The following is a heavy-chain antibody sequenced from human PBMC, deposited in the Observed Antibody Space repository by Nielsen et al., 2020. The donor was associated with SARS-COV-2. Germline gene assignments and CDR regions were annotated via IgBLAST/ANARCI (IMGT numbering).Heavy chain of an antibody. Sequence: WVRQAPGQGLEWMGGIIPIFGTANYAQKFQGRVTITADESTSTAYMELSSLRSEDTAVYYCAREGDWNLRHYYYYYYMDVWGKGTTVTVSS. D-gene: IGHD1-1*01. CDR3: AREGDWNLRHYYYYYYMDV. J-gene: IGHJ6*03. V-gene: IGHV1-69*01. CDR2: IIPIFGTA.